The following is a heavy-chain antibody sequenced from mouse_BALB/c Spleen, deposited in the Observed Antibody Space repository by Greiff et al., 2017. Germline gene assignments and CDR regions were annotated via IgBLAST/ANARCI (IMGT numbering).Heavy chain of an antibody. CDR2: ISTYYGDA. CDR1: GYTFTDYA. V-gene: IGHV1S137*01. CDR3: ARGGGNLDY. Sequence: VQLQQSGAELVRPGVSVKISCKGSGYTFTDYAMHWVKQSHAKSLEWIGVISTYYGDASYNQKFKGKATMTVDKSSSTAYMELARLTSEDSAIYYCARGGGNLDYWGQGTSVTVSS. J-gene: IGHJ4*01. D-gene: IGHD2-1*01.